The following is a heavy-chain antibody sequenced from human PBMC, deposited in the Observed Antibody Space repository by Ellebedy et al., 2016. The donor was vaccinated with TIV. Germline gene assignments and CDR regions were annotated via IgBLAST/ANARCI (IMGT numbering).Heavy chain of an antibody. CDR1: GLSISSSSYY. V-gene: IGHV4-39*07. CDR3: ARDRQNSNYFDY. Sequence: MPGGSLRLSCTVSGLSISSSSYYSGWVREPPGKGLEWIGSLSYSANTHYKPSLTSRVTMSVDTSKNQLSLKLTSVTAADTAVYYCARDRQNSNYFDYWGQGTLVTVSS. CDR2: LSYSANT. J-gene: IGHJ4*02. D-gene: IGHD4-11*01.